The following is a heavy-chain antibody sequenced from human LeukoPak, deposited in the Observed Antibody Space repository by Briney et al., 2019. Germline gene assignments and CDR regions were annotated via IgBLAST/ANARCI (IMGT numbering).Heavy chain of an antibody. Sequence: SVKVSCKASGGTFSSYAISWVRQAPGQGLEWMGRIIPIFGTANYAQKFQGRVTITADKSTSTAYMELSSLRSEGTAVYYCARDDYYDSSGYFRAEYFQHWGQGTLVTVSS. J-gene: IGHJ1*01. V-gene: IGHV1-69*06. D-gene: IGHD3-22*01. CDR2: IIPIFGTA. CDR3: ARDDYYDSSGYFRAEYFQH. CDR1: GGTFSSYA.